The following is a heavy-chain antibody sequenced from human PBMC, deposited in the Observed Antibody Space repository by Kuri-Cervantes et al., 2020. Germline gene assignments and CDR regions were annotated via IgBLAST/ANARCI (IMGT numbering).Heavy chain of an antibody. V-gene: IGHV3-48*03. CDR2: ISSSGSTI. CDR3: AKPLVGATKPNWYFDL. D-gene: IGHD1-26*01. J-gene: IGHJ2*01. Sequence: GESLKISCAASGFTFSNYEMNWVRQAPGKGLEWVSYISSSGSTIYYADSVKGRFTISRDNAKNSLYLQMNSLRAEDTAVYYCAKPLVGATKPNWYFDLWGRGTLVTVSS. CDR1: GFTFSNYE.